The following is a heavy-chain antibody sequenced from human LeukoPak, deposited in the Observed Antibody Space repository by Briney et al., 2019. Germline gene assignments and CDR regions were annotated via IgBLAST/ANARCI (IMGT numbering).Heavy chain of an antibody. J-gene: IGHJ5*02. V-gene: IGHV3-21*01. CDR2: ISTSSSYI. Sequence: GGSLRLSCAVSGFTFSSYSMNWVRQAPGKGLEWVSSISTSSSYIDYADSVKGRFTISRDNAKNSLYLQMSSLRTEDTAVYYCARGADGVSSNSRGWFDPWGQGTLVTVSS. CDR1: GFTFSSYS. D-gene: IGHD2-15*01. CDR3: ARGADGVSSNSRGWFDP.